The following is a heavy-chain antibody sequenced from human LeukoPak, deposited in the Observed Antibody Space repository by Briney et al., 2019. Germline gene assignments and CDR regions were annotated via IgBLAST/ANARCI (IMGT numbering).Heavy chain of an antibody. Sequence: ASVKVSCKASGYTFTSHDINWVRQATGQGLEWMGWMNPNSGNTGYAQKFQGRVTMTRNTSISTAYMELSSLRSEDTAVYYCARGRTLRFLEWLLTFWGQGTLVTVSS. V-gene: IGHV1-8*01. D-gene: IGHD3-3*01. CDR3: ARGRTLRFLEWLLTF. CDR2: MNPNSGNT. CDR1: GYTFTSHD. J-gene: IGHJ4*02.